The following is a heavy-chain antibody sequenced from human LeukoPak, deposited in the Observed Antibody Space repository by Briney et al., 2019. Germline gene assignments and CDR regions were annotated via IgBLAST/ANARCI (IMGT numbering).Heavy chain of an antibody. J-gene: IGHJ4*02. CDR1: GGSISSSSYY. D-gene: IGHD6-13*01. CDR2: IYYSGST. V-gene: IGHV4-39*01. Sequence: SETLSLTCTVSGGSISSSSYYWGWIRQPPGKGLEWIGSIYYSGSTYYNPSLKSRVTISVDTSKNQFSLKLSSVTAADTAVYYCASSSVGSSDHPGFDYWGQETLVTVSS. CDR3: ASSSVGSSDHPGFDY.